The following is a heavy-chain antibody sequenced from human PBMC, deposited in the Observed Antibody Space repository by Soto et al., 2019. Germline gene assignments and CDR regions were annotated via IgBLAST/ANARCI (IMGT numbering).Heavy chain of an antibody. V-gene: IGHV4-30-4*01. CDR2: IYYSGST. Sequence: SETLSLTCTVSGGSISSGDYYWSWIRQPPGKGLEWIGYIYYSGSTYYNPSLKSRVTISVDTSKNQFSLKLSSVTAADTAVYYCARGSGARFRFDPWGQGTLVTVSS. D-gene: IGHD3-10*01. J-gene: IGHJ5*02. CDR3: ARGSGARFRFDP. CDR1: GGSISSGDYY.